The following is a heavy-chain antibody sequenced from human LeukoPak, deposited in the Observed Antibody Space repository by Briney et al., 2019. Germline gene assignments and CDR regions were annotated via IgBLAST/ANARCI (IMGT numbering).Heavy chain of an antibody. CDR1: GGTFSSYT. D-gene: IGHD3-22*01. CDR3: ARDVLDDSSGYYSHYYYYMDV. V-gene: IGHV1-69*04. CDR2: IIPILGIA. J-gene: IGHJ6*03. Sequence: ASVKVSCKASGGTFSSYTISWVRQAPGQGLEWMGMIIPILGIANYAQKFQGRVTITADKSTSTAYMELSSLRSEDTAVYYCARDVLDDSSGYYSHYYYYMDVWGKGTTVTVSS.